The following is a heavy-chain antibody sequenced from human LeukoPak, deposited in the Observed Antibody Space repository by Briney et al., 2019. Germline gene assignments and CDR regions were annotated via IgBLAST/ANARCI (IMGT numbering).Heavy chain of an antibody. V-gene: IGHV1-69*05. CDR1: GGTFSSYA. Sequence: GASVKVSCKASGGTFSSYAISWVRQAPGQGLEWMGRIIPIFGTANYAQNFQGRVTITTDESTSPAYMKLSCLSYEDMAVYNCARVLYYGDYDWGQGTLVTVSS. CDR3: ARVLYYGDYD. D-gene: IGHD4-17*01. J-gene: IGHJ4*02. CDR2: IIPIFGTA.